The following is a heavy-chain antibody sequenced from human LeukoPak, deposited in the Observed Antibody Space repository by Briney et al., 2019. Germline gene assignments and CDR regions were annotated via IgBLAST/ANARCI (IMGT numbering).Heavy chain of an antibody. Sequence: ASVKASCKASGYTFTTYGISWVRQAPGQGLEWMGWISPSNGNTNYAQHLQARVTMTTDTSTNTAYMELTSLRSDDTAVYYCARDGQRSSSWYDMQSWFDPWGQGTLVTVSS. CDR3: ARDGQRSSSWYDMQSWFDP. CDR1: GYTFTTYG. CDR2: ISPSNGNT. V-gene: IGHV1-18*01. D-gene: IGHD6-13*01. J-gene: IGHJ5*02.